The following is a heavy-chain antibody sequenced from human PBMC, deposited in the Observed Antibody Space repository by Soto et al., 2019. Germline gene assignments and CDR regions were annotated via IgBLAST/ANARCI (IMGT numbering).Heavy chain of an antibody. J-gene: IGHJ5*02. CDR1: GYTFINYD. Sequence: QVQLVQSGAEVKKPGASVKVSCKASGYTFINYDINWVRQATGQVLEWVGWMNPDSGNTGYAQNFQGRVTMTGNTSISSVYMELSSLTSEDTAVYYCARRRGSNGWFELWGQGTLVTVSS. CDR3: ARRRGSNGWFEL. V-gene: IGHV1-8*01. CDR2: MNPDSGNT. D-gene: IGHD2-8*01.